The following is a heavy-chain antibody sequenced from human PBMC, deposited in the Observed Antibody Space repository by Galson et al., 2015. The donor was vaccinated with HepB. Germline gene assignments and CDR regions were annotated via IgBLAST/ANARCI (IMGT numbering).Heavy chain of an antibody. D-gene: IGHD2-8*02. CDR1: GGTFTNYA. V-gene: IGHV1-69*13. CDR2: IVPVFGSA. Sequence: SVKVSCKASGGTFTNYAISWVRQAPGQGLEWMGGIVPVFGSAKYAPMFQGRVTITADESTTTAYMELSSLRSDDTALYYCARDPSRSPGGFDVWGQGTMVTVSS. J-gene: IGHJ3*01. CDR3: ARDPSRSPGGFDV.